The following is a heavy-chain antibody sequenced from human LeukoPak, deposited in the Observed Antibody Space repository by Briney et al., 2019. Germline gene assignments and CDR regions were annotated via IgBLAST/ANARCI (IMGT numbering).Heavy chain of an antibody. J-gene: IGHJ4*02. CDR1: GFTFDDYA. V-gene: IGHV3-9*01. D-gene: IGHD5-18*01. Sequence: GGSLRLSCAASGFTFDDYAMHWVRQAPGKGLEWVSGISWNSGSIGYADSVKGRFTISRDNSKNTLYLQMNSLRAEDTAVYYCAKGPGYSYGYNYFDYWGQGTLVTVSS. CDR2: ISWNSGSI. CDR3: AKGPGYSYGYNYFDY.